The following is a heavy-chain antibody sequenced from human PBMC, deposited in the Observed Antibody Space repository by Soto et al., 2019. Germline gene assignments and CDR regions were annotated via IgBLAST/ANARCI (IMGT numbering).Heavy chain of an antibody. Sequence: QVQLQQSGPGLAKPSQTLPLTFAISGDSVSSNSAAWNWIRQTPSRGLEWLGRTYYRSKWYNDYAVSVNSPITTNPDTSKNPFSLQLNAVTPEDTAVYYCARGLSSGRNNWFDPWGQGTLVTGS. CDR3: ARGLSSGRNNWFDP. V-gene: IGHV6-1*01. CDR2: TYYRSKWYN. D-gene: IGHD6-19*01. J-gene: IGHJ5*02. CDR1: GDSVSSNSAA.